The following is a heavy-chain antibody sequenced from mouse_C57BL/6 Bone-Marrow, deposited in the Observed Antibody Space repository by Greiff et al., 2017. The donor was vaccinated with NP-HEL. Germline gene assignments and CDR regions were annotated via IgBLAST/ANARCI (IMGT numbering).Heavy chain of an antibody. CDR2: IDPENGDT. D-gene: IGHD2-9*01. CDR1: GFNIKDDY. J-gene: IGHJ2*01. V-gene: IGHV14-4*01. Sequence: VQLQQSGAELVRPGASVKLSCTASGFNIKDDYMHWVKQRPEQGLEWIGWIDPENGDTEYASKFQGKATIPADTSSNTAYLQLSSLTSEDTAVYYCTTPYYGYEYWGQGTTLTVSS. CDR3: TTPYYGYEY.